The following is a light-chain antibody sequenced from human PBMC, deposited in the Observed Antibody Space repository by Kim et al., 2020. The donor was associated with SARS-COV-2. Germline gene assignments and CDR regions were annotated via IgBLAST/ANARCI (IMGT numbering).Light chain of an antibody. CDR3: SSYASSISWV. CDR2: DVN. Sequence: QSALTQPASVSGSPGQSITISYTGTRSDVGGYNYVSWYQQHPGKAPKLMIYDVNNRPSGISNRFSGSKSGNTASLTISGLQAEDEADYYCSSYASSISWVFGGGTKVTVL. J-gene: IGLJ3*02. V-gene: IGLV2-14*03. CDR1: RSDVGGYNY.